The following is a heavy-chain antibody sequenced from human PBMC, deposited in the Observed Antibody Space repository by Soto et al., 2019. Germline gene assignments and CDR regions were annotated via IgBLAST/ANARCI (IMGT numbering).Heavy chain of an antibody. J-gene: IGHJ5*02. Sequence: QVQLVQSGAEEKKPGASVKVSCKASGYTFTTYALHWVRQAPGQRLEWMGWINAANGDTKYSQKFQGRVTLTTDTSAGTAYMELCALRSEDTAFYYFARDRGGSTGWCDPWGQGTLVTVAS. CDR2: INAANGDT. CDR1: GYTFTTYA. CDR3: ARDRGGSTGWCDP. D-gene: IGHD3-16*01. V-gene: IGHV1-3*05.